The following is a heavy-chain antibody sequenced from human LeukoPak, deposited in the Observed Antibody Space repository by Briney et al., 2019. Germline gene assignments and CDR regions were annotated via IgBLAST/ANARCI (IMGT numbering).Heavy chain of an antibody. J-gene: IGHJ4*02. CDR2: IIPIFGTA. V-gene: IGHV1-69*13. CDR3: ARGGYGGRKEFDY. D-gene: IGHD4-23*01. Sequence: GASVKVSCKASGSTFSSYAISWVRQAPGQGLEWMGGIIPIFGTANYAQKFQGRVTITADESTSTAYMELSSLRSEDTAMYYCARGGYGGRKEFDYWGQGTLVTVSS. CDR1: GSTFSSYA.